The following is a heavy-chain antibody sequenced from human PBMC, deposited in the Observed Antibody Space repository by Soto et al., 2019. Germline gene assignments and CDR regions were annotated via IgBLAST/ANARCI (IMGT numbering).Heavy chain of an antibody. CDR3: TSSGQLGTSSGY. D-gene: IGHD6-13*01. CDR2: IRSKANSYAT. CDR1: GVTFSCSA. Sequence: PGGSLRLSCAASGVTFSCSAMHWVRQSSGKGLEWVGRIRSKANSYATAYAASVKGRFTISRDDSKNTAYLQMNSLKTEDTAVYYCTSSGQLGTSSGYWGQGTLVNVSS. V-gene: IGHV3-73*01. J-gene: IGHJ4*02.